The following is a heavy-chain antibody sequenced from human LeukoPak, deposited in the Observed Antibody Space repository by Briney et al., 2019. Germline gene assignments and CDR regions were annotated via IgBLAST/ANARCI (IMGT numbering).Heavy chain of an antibody. CDR1: GFAFSDYG. V-gene: IGHV3-30*18. Sequence: GGSLRLSCAASGFAFSDYGMHWVRQAPGKGLEWVAVISYDGSNKYYADSVKGRFIISRDNSKNTGYLQMNSLRGDDTAVYYCAKSTGYSSGWFDYWGQGTLVTVSS. CDR2: ISYDGSNK. CDR3: AKSTGYSSGWFDY. D-gene: IGHD6-19*01. J-gene: IGHJ4*02.